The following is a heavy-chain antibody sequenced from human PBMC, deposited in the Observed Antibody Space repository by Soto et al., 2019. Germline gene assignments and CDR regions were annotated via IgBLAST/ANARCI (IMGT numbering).Heavy chain of an antibody. CDR1: GTSISGYY. D-gene: IGHD3-10*01. Sequence: PSETLSLTCSVSGTSISGYYWTWIRRPPGKGLEWIGYIYYTGTTKYNPSLKSRVTISVDTSKNQFSLRLNSVTAADTAVYYCAREVSSFGSNHFDSWGQGALVTVSS. CDR3: AREVSSFGSNHFDS. CDR2: IYYTGTT. V-gene: IGHV4-59*01. J-gene: IGHJ4*02.